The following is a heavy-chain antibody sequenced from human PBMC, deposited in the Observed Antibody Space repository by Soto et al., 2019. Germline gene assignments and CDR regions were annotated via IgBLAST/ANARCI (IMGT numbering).Heavy chain of an antibody. D-gene: IGHD4-17*01. CDR1: GDSISDTRYY. J-gene: IGHJ5*02. CDR2: ISHDGHA. CDR3: ARQVYGDYLGGNWFDP. Sequence: SETLSLTCSVLGDSISDTRYYWGWIRQSPEKGLEWIGSISHDGHAYYNPPLKSRVTLFADTSRNQFSLKMKSVTVADTALYFCARQVYGDYLGGNWFDPWGQGALVTVSS. V-gene: IGHV4-39*01.